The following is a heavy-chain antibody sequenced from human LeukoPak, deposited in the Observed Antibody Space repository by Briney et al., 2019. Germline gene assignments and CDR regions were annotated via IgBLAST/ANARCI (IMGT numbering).Heavy chain of an antibody. CDR1: GFTVSSTY. Sequence: PGGSLRLSCAGSGFTVSSTYRNWVRQAPGKGLEWVSVIYIGGYIYYADSVKGRFTISRDNSKNTLYLQMDSLRAEDTAIYYCATCSRPSVDYFESWGQGTLVTVSS. J-gene: IGHJ4*02. D-gene: IGHD2-8*01. CDR3: ATCSRPSVDYFES. V-gene: IGHV3-53*01. CDR2: IYIGGYI.